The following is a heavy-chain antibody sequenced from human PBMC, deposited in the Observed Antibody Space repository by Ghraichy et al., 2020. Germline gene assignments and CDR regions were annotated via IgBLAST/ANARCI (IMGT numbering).Heavy chain of an antibody. CDR2: IKQDGSEK. CDR3: ARDSGC. Sequence: GGSLRLSCAASGFTFSSNWMSWVRQAPGKGLEWVANIKQDGSEKYYVDSVKGRFIISRDNAKNSLYLQMNSLRAEDTAVYYCARDSGCWGQGTLVTVSS. D-gene: IGHD2-15*01. CDR1: GFTFSSNW. V-gene: IGHV3-7*03. J-gene: IGHJ4*02.